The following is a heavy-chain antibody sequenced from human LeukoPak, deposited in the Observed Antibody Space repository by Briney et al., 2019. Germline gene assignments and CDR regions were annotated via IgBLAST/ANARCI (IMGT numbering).Heavy chain of an antibody. J-gene: IGHJ4*02. CDR1: GFTFSDYY. CDR3: ARGLLVTMVRGVVDY. Sequence: GSLRLSCAASGFTFSDYYMSWIRQPPGKGLEWIGEINHSGSTNYNPSLKSRVTISVDTSKNQFSLKLSSVTAADTAVYYCARGLLVTMVRGVVDYWGQGTLVTVSS. D-gene: IGHD3-10*01. CDR2: INHSGST. V-gene: IGHV4-34*01.